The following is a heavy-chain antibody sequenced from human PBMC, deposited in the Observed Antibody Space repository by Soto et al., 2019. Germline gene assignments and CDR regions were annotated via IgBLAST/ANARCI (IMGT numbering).Heavy chain of an antibody. CDR2: IYASGST. CDR3: ARGVDS. J-gene: IGHJ5*01. Sequence: QVQLQESGPGLVKPSETLSLTCTVSGASINSYYWSWIRQPAGKGLEYIGRIYASGSTNYHPSLQSRITMSVDTSKNQISLTLSSVTAADPAVYYCARGVDSWGQGTLVTVSS. V-gene: IGHV4-4*07. CDR1: GASINSYY.